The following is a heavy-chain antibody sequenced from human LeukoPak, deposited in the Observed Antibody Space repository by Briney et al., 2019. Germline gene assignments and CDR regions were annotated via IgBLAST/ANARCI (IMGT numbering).Heavy chain of an antibody. Sequence: SETLSLTCTVSGGSISSYYWSWIRQPAGKGLEWIGRIYTSGSTNYNPSLKSRVTMSVDTSKNQFSLKLSSVTAADTAVYYCARSVYCGGDCYPEKYYFDYWGQGTLVTVSS. CDR2: IYTSGST. CDR1: GGSISSYY. J-gene: IGHJ4*02. V-gene: IGHV4-4*07. D-gene: IGHD2-21*02. CDR3: ARSVYCGGDCYPEKYYFDY.